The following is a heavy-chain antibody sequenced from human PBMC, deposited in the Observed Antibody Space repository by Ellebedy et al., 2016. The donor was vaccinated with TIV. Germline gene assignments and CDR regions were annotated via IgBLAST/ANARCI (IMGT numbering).Heavy chain of an antibody. D-gene: IGHD3-10*01. J-gene: IGHJ4*02. CDR2: IYYSGSI. CDR1: GGCFNSYY. Sequence: SETLSLXXTVSGGCFNSYYWTWIRQPPGKGLEWIGSIYYSGSIYYNPSLKSRVTISRDTSKNQLSLKVTSVTPEDTAVYYCARDFTTIRGVMNPFDYWGQGFLVTVSS. CDR3: ARDFTTIRGVMNPFDY. V-gene: IGHV4-39*07.